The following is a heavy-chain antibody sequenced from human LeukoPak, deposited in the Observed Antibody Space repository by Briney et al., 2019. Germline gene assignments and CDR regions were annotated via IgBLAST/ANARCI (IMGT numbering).Heavy chain of an antibody. J-gene: IGHJ1*01. CDR1: GYTFTSYG. D-gene: IGHD2-2*01. V-gene: IGHV1-18*01. CDR3: ARDVAMGSLQH. CDR2: ISAYNGDT. Sequence: EASVKVSCKASGYTFTSYGISWVRQAPGQGLEWMGWISAYNGDTNYAQKLQGRVTMTTDTSTSTAYMELRSLRSDDTAVYYCARDVAMGSLQHWGQGTLVTVSS.